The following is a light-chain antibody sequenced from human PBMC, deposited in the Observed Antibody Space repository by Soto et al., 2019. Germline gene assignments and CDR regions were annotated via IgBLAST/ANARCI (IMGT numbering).Light chain of an antibody. CDR2: DAS. CDR1: QSISSW. CDR3: QQYNSSRFT. Sequence: DIQMTQSPSTLSSSVGDRVTITCRASQSISSWLAWYQQKPGKAPKLLIYDASSLESGVPSRFSGSGSGTEFTLTISSLQPDDFATYYCQQYNSSRFTFGPGTKVDIK. J-gene: IGKJ3*01. V-gene: IGKV1-5*01.